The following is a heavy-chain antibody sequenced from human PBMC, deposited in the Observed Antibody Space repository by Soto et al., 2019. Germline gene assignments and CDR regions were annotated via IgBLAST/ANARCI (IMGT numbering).Heavy chain of an antibody. D-gene: IGHD2-21*01. CDR1: GVTFSTSG. CDR3: ARLSPSICGGGNCYRLDSYFDS. J-gene: IGHJ4*03. V-gene: IGHV1-69*01. CDR2: IIPLFGTP. Sequence: QVQLVQSGAEVKKPGSSLKVSCKTSGVTFSTSGISWVRQGPGQGLEWMGGIIPLFGTPKYARKFQGRVSITADDSATTTYLELSGLSSDDTAIYYCARLSPSICGGGNCYRLDSYFDSWGQGPRSSSPQ.